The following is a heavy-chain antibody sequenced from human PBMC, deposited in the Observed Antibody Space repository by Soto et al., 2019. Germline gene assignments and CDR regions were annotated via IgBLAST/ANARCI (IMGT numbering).Heavy chain of an antibody. CDR1: SGSISSSNW. J-gene: IGHJ4*02. Sequence: QVQLQESGPGLVKPSGTLFLTCAVSSGSISSSNWWSWVRQPPGKGLEWIGEIYHSGSTNYNPSLKSRVTISVDKSKNQFSLKLSSVTAADTAVYYCARLGVLNYYGSGSYDYWGQGTLVTVSS. CDR3: ARLGVLNYYGSGSYDY. D-gene: IGHD3-10*01. V-gene: IGHV4-4*02. CDR2: IYHSGST.